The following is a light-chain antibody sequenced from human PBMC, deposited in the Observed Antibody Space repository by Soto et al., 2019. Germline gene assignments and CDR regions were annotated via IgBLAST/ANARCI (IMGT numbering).Light chain of an antibody. V-gene: IGLV1-40*01. CDR1: SSNIGAGYD. J-gene: IGLJ3*02. Sequence: QSVLTQPPSVSGAXGXRVTISCTGSSSNIGAGYDVHWYQQLPGTAPKLLIYGNSNRPSGVPDRFSGSKSGTSASLAITGLQAEDEADYYCQSYDSSLSGWVFGGGTKVTVL. CDR2: GNS. CDR3: QSYDSSLSGWV.